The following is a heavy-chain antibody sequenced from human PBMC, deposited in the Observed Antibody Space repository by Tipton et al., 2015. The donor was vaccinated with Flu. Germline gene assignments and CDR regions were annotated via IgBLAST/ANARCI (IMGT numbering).Heavy chain of an antibody. J-gene: IGHJ3*02. Sequence: LRLSCTVSGGSIGTYYWSWIRQPPGKGLEWIGYKYYSGPTDYNPSLKSRATISIDTSKSQFSLQLTSVTAADTAVYYCATRKRAQGTFDIWGQGTLVTVPS. CDR3: ATRKRAQGTFDI. CDR1: GGSIGTYY. V-gene: IGHV4-59*01. D-gene: IGHD6-13*01. CDR2: KYYSGPT.